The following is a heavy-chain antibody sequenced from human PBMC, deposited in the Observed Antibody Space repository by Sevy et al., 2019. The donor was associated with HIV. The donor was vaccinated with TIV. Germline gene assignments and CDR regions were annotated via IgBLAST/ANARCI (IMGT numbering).Heavy chain of an antibody. V-gene: IGHV3-48*03. CDR2: ISSSGSSM. CDR3: ARGGRRIDVYNRKDAFDI. Sequence: GGSLRLSCAASGFTFSSYEMNWVRQAPGKGLEWLSHISSSGSSMYYADSAKGRFTISRDNAKNSLYLQMNSLRAEDTAVYYCARGGRRIDVYNRKDAFDIWGQGTMVTVSS. J-gene: IGHJ3*02. CDR1: GFTFSSYE. D-gene: IGHD1-20*01.